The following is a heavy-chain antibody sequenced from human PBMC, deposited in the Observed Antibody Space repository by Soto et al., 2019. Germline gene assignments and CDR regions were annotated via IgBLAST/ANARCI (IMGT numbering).Heavy chain of an antibody. CDR3: ARDLTGTYYYDSSGYRYGMDV. V-gene: IGHV4-59*01. CDR1: GGSISSYY. CDR2: IYYSGST. J-gene: IGHJ6*02. Sequence: SETLSLTCTVSGGSISSYYWSWIRQPPGKRLEWIGYIYYSGSTNYNPSLKSRVTISVDTSKNQFSLKLSSVTAADTAVYYCARDLTGTYYYDSSGYRYGMDVWGQGTTVTVSS. D-gene: IGHD3-22*01.